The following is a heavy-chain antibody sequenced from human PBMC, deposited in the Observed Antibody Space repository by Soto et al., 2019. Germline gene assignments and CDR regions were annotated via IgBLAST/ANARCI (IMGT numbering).Heavy chain of an antibody. V-gene: IGHV3-64D*06. D-gene: IGHD3-9*01. Sequence: PGGSLRLSCSASGFTFSEYSMHWVRQAPGKGLQYVSTISSDGDITYYADSVKGRFTISRDNSKNTLYLQMNSLRPEETAVYYCVKVSTFYDILTGYYSTNFFDPWGQGTLVTVSS. CDR2: ISSDGDIT. CDR3: VKVSTFYDILTGYYSTNFFDP. J-gene: IGHJ5*02. CDR1: GFTFSEYS.